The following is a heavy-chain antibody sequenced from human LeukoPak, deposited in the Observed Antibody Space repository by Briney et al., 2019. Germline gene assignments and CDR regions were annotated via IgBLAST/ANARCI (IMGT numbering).Heavy chain of an antibody. Sequence: GGPLRLSCAASGFTFSSYAVSWVRQASGKGLEWVSAISGGGGDTFYADSVKGRFSISRDNFNNRVFLQMNSLRAEDTAVYYCARGVYPDWYFDLWGRGTLVTVSS. V-gene: IGHV3-23*01. J-gene: IGHJ2*01. CDR3: ARGVYPDWYFDL. CDR1: GFTFSSYA. CDR2: ISGGGGDT. D-gene: IGHD6-6*01.